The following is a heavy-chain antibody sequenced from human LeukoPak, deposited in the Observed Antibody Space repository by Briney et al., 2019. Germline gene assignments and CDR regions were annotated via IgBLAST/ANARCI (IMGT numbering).Heavy chain of an antibody. V-gene: IGHV1-46*01. J-gene: IGHJ4*02. CDR1: GYTFTSYY. CDR2: INPSGGST. Sequence: ASVTVSCKTSGYTFTSYYIHWVRQAPGQGLEWMGIINPSGGSTSYAQKFQGRVTMTRDTSTSTVYMYLSSLRSEDMAVYYCARDSLYGVVDYWGQGTLVTVSS. D-gene: IGHD4-17*01. CDR3: ARDSLYGVVDY.